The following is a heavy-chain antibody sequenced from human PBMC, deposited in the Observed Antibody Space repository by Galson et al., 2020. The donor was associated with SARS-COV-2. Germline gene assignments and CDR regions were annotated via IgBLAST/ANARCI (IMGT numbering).Heavy chain of an antibody. CDR3: ARDRISAPDDFDY. CDR1: GFTFTDYY. CDR2: IHPNSGGT. D-gene: IGHD6-13*01. J-gene: IGHJ4*02. V-gene: IGHV1-2*02. Sequence: ASVKVSCKALGFTFTDYYIHWVRQAPGQGLEWMGWIHPNSGGTNYAQKFQGKVTMTGDTSIYTAYMEVTSLRSDDTAVYYCARDRISAPDDFDYWGQGTLVTVAS.